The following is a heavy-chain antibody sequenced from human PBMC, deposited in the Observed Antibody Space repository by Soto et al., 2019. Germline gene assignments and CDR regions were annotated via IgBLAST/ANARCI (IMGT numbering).Heavy chain of an antibody. J-gene: IGHJ5*02. CDR1: GFTFDDYA. CDR3: VKDTDILVGATHLDT. Sequence: EVQLVESGGGLVQPGRSLRLSCAASGFTFDDYAMHWVRQGPGKGLEWVSGISWNSDMITYGDSVKGRFTVSRDNAKNSLHLQMNSLTVKDTALYYCVKDTDILVGATHLDTWGQGTLVTLSS. V-gene: IGHV3-9*01. D-gene: IGHD1-26*01. CDR2: ISWNSDMI.